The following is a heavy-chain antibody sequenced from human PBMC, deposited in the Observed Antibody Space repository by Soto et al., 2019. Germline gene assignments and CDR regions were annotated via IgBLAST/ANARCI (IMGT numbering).Heavy chain of an antibody. Sequence: QVQLVQSGAEVKKPGSSVKVSCKASGGTFSSYAISWVRQAPGQGLEWMGGIIPIFGTANYAQKFQGRVTITAEESTSTAYMELSSLRSEGTAVYYCARGLDCSSTSCPDYYYYYGMDVWGQGTTVTVSS. D-gene: IGHD2-2*01. V-gene: IGHV1-69*01. CDR2: IIPIFGTA. CDR3: ARGLDCSSTSCPDYYYYYGMDV. J-gene: IGHJ6*02. CDR1: GGTFSSYA.